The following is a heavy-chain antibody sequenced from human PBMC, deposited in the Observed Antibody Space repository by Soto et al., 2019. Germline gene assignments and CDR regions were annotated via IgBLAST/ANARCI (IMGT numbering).Heavy chain of an antibody. D-gene: IGHD4-17*01. CDR3: ARDPPTEYGDYVGLDY. CDR1: GGTFSSYA. V-gene: IGHV1-69*05. Sequence: QVQLVQSGAEVKKPGSSVKVSCKASGGTFSSYAISWVRQAPGQGLEWMGGIIPIFGTANYAQKFQGRVTITXXEXTXRAYMELSSLRSEDTAVYYCARDPPTEYGDYVGLDYWGQGTLVTVSS. CDR2: IIPIFGTA. J-gene: IGHJ4*02.